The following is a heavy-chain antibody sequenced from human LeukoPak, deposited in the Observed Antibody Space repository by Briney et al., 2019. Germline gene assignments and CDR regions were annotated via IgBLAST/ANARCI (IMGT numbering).Heavy chain of an antibody. CDR1: GYTFTSYA. V-gene: IGHV1-3*01. CDR2: INAGNGNT. CDR3: ARFQWLVRSFDY. Sequence: ASVKVSCKASGYTFTSYAMHWARQAPGQRLEWMGWINAGNGNTKYSQKFQGRVTITRDTSASTAYMELSSLRSEDTAVYYCARFQWLVRSFDYWGQGTLVTVSS. J-gene: IGHJ4*02. D-gene: IGHD6-19*01.